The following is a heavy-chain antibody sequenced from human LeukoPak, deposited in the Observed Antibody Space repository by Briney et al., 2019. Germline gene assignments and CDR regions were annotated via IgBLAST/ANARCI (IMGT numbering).Heavy chain of an antibody. CDR1: GFTFSSYP. CDR2: ISYDGSNK. Sequence: GGSLRLSCAASGFTFSSYPMHWVRQAPGKGLEWVAVISYDGSNKYYADSVKGRFTISRDNSKNTLYLQMNSLRAEDTAVYYCARDPSSSWYGGFDYWGQRTLVTVSS. CDR3: ARDPSSSWYGGFDY. V-gene: IGHV3-30-3*01. D-gene: IGHD6-13*01. J-gene: IGHJ4*02.